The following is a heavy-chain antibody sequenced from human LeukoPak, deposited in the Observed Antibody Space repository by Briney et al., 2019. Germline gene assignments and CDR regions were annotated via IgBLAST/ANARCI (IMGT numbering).Heavy chain of an antibody. V-gene: IGHV3-21*06. D-gene: IGHD2-15*01. Sequence: GSLRLSCAGSGFPFRSFCIDRVRPASGEGLEWVSSISSGSTSIYYADSVKGRFTISRDNAKNSLYLQMNSLRAEDTAVYYCARANPPGISFFDYWGQGTLVTVSS. CDR2: ISSGSTSI. CDR3: ARANPPGISFFDY. J-gene: IGHJ4*02. CDR1: GFPFRSFC.